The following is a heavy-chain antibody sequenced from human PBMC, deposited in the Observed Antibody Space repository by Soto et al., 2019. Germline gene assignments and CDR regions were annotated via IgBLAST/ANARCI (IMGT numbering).Heavy chain of an antibody. CDR2: IYYSGST. Sequence: SETLSLTCTVSGDSVISGGYYWNWIRQPPGKGLEWIGYIYYSGSTNYNPSLKSRVTISVDTSKNQFSLKLSSVTAADTAVYSCARDSYTGGWHEGFDPWGQGTLVTVSS. D-gene: IGHD6-19*01. CDR3: ARDSYTGGWHEGFDP. J-gene: IGHJ5*02. V-gene: IGHV4-61*08. CDR1: GDSVISGGYY.